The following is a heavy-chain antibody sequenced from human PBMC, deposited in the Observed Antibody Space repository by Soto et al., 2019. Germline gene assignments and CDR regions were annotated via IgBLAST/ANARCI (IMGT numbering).Heavy chain of an antibody. V-gene: IGHV3-30*18. Sequence: GGSLRLSCAASGFTFSSYGMHWVRQAPGKGLEWVAVISYDGSNKYYADSVKGRFTISRDNSKNTLYLQMNSLRAEDTAVYYCAKARPRGFGELSDWFDPWGQGTLVTV. CDR2: ISYDGSNK. D-gene: IGHD3-10*01. CDR3: AKARPRGFGELSDWFDP. CDR1: GFTFSSYG. J-gene: IGHJ5*02.